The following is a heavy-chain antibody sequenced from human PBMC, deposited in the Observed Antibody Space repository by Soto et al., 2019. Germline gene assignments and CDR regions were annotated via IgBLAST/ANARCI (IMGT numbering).Heavy chain of an antibody. J-gene: IGHJ6*02. Sequence: GVSLRLSWAASGFTFSSYAMHWVRQAPGKGLEYVSAISSNGGSTYYADSVKGRFTISRDNSKNTLYLQMGSLRAEDMAVYYCARGSSGSYYNTASHAGDYYYGIDLWGQGTTVTVS. CDR2: ISSNGGST. CDR1: GFTFSSYA. V-gene: IGHV3-64*02. CDR3: ARGSSGSYYNTASHAGDYYYGIDL. D-gene: IGHD3-10*01.